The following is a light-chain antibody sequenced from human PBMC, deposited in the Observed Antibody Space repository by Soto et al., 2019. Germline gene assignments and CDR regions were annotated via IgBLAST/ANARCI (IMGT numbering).Light chain of an antibody. Sequence: QPVLSQPPSVSGAPGQRITISCTGSSSNIGANYDVHWYRQVPGTAPKLLMSGDNNRPSGVADRFSGSKSGTSASLAITRLQAEDEADYYCQSYDSSLNRVFGTGNKVTVL. J-gene: IGLJ1*01. CDR3: QSYDSSLNRV. CDR1: SSNIGANYD. CDR2: GDN. V-gene: IGLV1-40*01.